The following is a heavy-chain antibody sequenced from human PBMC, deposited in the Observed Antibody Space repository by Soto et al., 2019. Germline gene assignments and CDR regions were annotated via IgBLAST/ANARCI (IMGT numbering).Heavy chain of an antibody. CDR3: XXXXXXXXXXXXAXFDY. J-gene: IGHJ4*02. CDR1: GFSLSTNRVG. CDR2: IYGDDNK. V-gene: IGHV2-5*02. Sequence: QITLKESGPTLVKPTQTLTLTCTFSGFSLSTNRVGVGWIRQPPGKALEWLTLIYGDDNKHYSPSLKTRLTITQDTSKNQVVLTLTNMDPVDTATYYCXXXXXXXXXXXXAXFDYWGLGTLVTVSS.